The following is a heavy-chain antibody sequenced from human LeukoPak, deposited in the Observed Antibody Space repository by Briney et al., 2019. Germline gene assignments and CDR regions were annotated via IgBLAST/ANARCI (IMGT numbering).Heavy chain of an antibody. CDR2: ISGSGGST. J-gene: IGHJ6*02. D-gene: IGHD6-13*01. Sequence: GGSLRLSCAASGFTFSSYAMSWVRQAPGKGLEWVSAISGSGGSTYYADSVKGRFTISRDNSKNTLYLQMNSLRAEDTAVYYCAKVLPEGDSSSWYGYYYYGMDVWGQGTTVTVSS. CDR1: GFTFSSYA. CDR3: AKVLPEGDSSSWYGYYYYGMDV. V-gene: IGHV3-23*01.